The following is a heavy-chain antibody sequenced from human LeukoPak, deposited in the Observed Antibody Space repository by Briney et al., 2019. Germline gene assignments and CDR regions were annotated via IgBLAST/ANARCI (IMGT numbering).Heavy chain of an antibody. CDR2: ISGSGGST. J-gene: IGHJ4*02. CDR1: GFTFSSYA. Sequence: PVGSLRLSCAASGFTFSSYAMSWVRQAPGKGLEWVSAISGSGGSTYYADSVKGRFTISRDNSKNTLYLQMNSLRAEDTAVYYCAKEEGASGYPGWYYFDYWGQGTLVTVSS. V-gene: IGHV3-23*01. CDR3: AKEEGASGYPGWYYFDY. D-gene: IGHD3-22*01.